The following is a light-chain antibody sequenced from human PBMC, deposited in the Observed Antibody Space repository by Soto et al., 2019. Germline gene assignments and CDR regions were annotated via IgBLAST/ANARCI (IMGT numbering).Light chain of an antibody. J-gene: IGKJ1*01. CDR3: QQSHSTPWT. V-gene: IGKV1-39*01. Sequence: DIQMTQSPSSLSASVGDRVTITCRASQTITTYLNWYQQKPGKAPKLLIYGASSLQSGVPSRFTGSGSGTDFNLTISSLQPEDSATYHCQQSHSTPWTFGQGTKVEIK. CDR2: GAS. CDR1: QTITTY.